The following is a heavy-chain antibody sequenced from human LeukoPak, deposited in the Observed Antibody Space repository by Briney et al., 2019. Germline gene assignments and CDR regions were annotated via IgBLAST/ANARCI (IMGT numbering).Heavy chain of an antibody. CDR1: GFTFGSYS. Sequence: GGSLRLSCAASGFTFGSYSMNWVRQAPGKGLEWVSYISSSSTIYYADSVKGRFTISRDNAKNSLYLQMSSLRDEDTAVYYCARRVYYDFWSGYYPYYFDYWGQGTLVTVSS. CDR3: ARRVYYDFWSGYYPYYFDY. V-gene: IGHV3-48*02. D-gene: IGHD3-3*01. CDR2: ISSSSTI. J-gene: IGHJ4*02.